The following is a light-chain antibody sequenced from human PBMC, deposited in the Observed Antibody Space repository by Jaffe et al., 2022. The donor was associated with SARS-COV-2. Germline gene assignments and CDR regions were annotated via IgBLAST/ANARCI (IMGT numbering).Light chain of an antibody. Sequence: QSALTQPASVSGSPGQSITISCTGTSSDIGAYNYVSWYQQHPGKAPKLMIYEVSNRPSGVSNRFSGSKSGNTASLTISGLQAEDEADYYCSSYTTSRTLVFGGGTKVTVL. CDR2: EVS. CDR1: SSDIGAYNY. CDR3: SSYTTSRTLV. J-gene: IGLJ3*02. V-gene: IGLV2-14*01.